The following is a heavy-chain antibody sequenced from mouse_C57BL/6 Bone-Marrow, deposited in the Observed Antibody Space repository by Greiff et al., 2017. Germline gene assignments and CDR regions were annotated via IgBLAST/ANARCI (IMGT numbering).Heavy chain of an antibody. V-gene: IGHV5-12*01. Sequence: EVQLVESGGGLVQPGGSLKLSCAASGFTFSDYYMYWVRQTPEKRLEWVAYISNGGGSTYYPDTVKGRFTISRDNAKNTLYLQMSRLKSEDTAMYYCARHGSYNYAMDYGGQGTSVTVSS. CDR1: GFTFSDYY. CDR2: ISNGGGST. J-gene: IGHJ4*01. D-gene: IGHD1-1*02. CDR3: ARHGSYNYAMDY.